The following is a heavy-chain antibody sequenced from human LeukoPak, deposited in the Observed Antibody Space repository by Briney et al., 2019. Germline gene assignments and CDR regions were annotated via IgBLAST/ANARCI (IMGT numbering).Heavy chain of an antibody. V-gene: IGHV4-39*07. D-gene: IGHD6-13*01. CDR3: ARLYSSSWPYKDWYFDL. J-gene: IGHJ2*01. CDR2: THYSGRT. CDR1: GGSISRSTYF. Sequence: PSETLSLTCTVSGGSISRSTYFWGWIRQPPGKGLEWIGSTHYSGRTYYNPSLKSRVTISVDTSKNQFSLELSSVTAADTAVYYCARLYSSSWPYKDWYFDLWGRGTLVTASS.